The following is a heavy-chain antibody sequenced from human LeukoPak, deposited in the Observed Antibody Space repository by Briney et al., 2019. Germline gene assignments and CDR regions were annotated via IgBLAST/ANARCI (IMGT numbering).Heavy chain of an antibody. V-gene: IGHV4-31*03. CDR3: ARDQRYCSGGNCYFFDY. CDR2: IYYGGST. Sequence: SETLSLTCTVSGGSITSGGFYWSWIRQLPGKGLEWIGYIYYGGSTYYNPSLKSRVTISVDTSKNQFSLKLSSVTAADTAVYYCARDQRYCSGGNCYFFDYWGQGTLVTVSS. CDR1: GGSITSGGFY. D-gene: IGHD2-15*01. J-gene: IGHJ4*02.